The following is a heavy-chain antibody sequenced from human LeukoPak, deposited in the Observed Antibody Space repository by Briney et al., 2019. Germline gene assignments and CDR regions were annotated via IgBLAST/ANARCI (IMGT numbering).Heavy chain of an antibody. CDR2: VNHSGNS. V-gene: IGHV4-34*01. D-gene: IGHD1-26*01. CDR3: ARRPWVGAADS. Sequence: SETLSLTCAVYGGSFSGYYWTWIRQVPGKGLEWIGEVNHSGNSNHNPSLKSRLTVSVDTSKNQFSLRLTSVTAADTALYCCARRPWVGAADSWGQGTMVTVSS. J-gene: IGHJ3*01. CDR1: GGSFSGYY.